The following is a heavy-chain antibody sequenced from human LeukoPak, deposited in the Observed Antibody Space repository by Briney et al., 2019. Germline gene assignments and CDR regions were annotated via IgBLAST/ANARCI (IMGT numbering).Heavy chain of an antibody. J-gene: IGHJ4*02. D-gene: IGHD3-10*01. CDR3: ARDYGSGSFDY. CDR1: GGSISSYY. V-gene: IGHV4-59*01. CDR2: IYYSGST. Sequence: PSETLSLTCTVSGGSISSYYWSWIRQPPGKGLEWIGYIYYSGSTNYNPSLKSRVTISVDTSKNQFSLKLSSVTAADTAVYYCARDYGSGSFDYWGQGTLVTVPS.